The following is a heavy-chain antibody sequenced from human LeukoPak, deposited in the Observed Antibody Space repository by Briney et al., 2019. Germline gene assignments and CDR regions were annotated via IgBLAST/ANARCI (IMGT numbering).Heavy chain of an antibody. J-gene: IGHJ4*02. CDR2: INPNGGGT. CDR3: ARDGCSSTSCYEFDY. Sequence: GASVKVSCKASGYTFTGYYMHWVRQAPGQGLEWMGWINPNGGGTNYAQKFQGRVTMTRDTSISTAYMELSRLRSDDTAVYYCARDGCSSTSCYEFDYWGQGTLVTVSS. CDR1: GYTFTGYY. V-gene: IGHV1-2*02. D-gene: IGHD2-2*01.